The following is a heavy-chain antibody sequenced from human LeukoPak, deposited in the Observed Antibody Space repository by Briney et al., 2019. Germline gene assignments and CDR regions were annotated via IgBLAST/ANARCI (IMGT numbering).Heavy chain of an antibody. D-gene: IGHD3-16*02. CDR3: ARDRGWGLSLDY. Sequence: PSETLSLTCTVSGGSISIYYWSWIRQPAGKGLEWIGRISTSESTKYNPSLKSRVTMSLDTSKNQFSLKLSSVTAADTAVYYCARDRGWGLSLDYWGRGALVTVSS. CDR2: ISTSEST. J-gene: IGHJ4*02. V-gene: IGHV4-4*07. CDR1: GGSISIYY.